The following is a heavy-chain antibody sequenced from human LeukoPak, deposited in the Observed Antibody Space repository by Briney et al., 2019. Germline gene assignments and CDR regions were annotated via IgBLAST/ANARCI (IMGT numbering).Heavy chain of an antibody. CDR2: IYHSGST. CDR3: ARSRGGSAKLYYFDY. CDR1: GGSISSGGYS. V-gene: IGHV4-30-2*01. D-gene: IGHD3-16*01. Sequence: SQTLSLTCAVSGGSISSGGYSWSWILQPPGKGLEWIGYIYHSGSTHYNPSLKSRVAISVDRSKNQFSLKLSSVTAADTAVYYCARSRGGSAKLYYFDYWGQGTLVTVSS. J-gene: IGHJ4*02.